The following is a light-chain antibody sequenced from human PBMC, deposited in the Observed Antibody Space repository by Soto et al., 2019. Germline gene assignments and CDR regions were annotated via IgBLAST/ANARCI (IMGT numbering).Light chain of an antibody. J-gene: IGKJ2*01. CDR1: QSVSGNY. V-gene: IGKV3-20*01. Sequence: EIVLTQSPGTLSLSPGERATLSCRASQSVSGNYLAWYQQKPRQSPRLLIYGSSDSATGIPDRFSGGGSGTDFPLTITRVEHDDFAVYYCQQYGSSPPYTFGPGTKLDSK. CDR3: QQYGSSPPYT. CDR2: GSS.